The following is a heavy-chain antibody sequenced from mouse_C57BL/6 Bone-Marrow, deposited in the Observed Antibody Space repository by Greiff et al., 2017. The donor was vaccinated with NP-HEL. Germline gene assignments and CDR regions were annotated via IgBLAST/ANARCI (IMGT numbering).Heavy chain of an antibody. J-gene: IGHJ2*01. V-gene: IGHV1-4*01. Sequence: LQESGAELARPGASVKMSCKASGYTFTSYTMHWVKQRPGQGLEWIGYINPSRGYTKYNQKFKDKATLTADKSSSTAYMQLSSLTSEDSAVYYCARPYDGVRYYFDYWGQGTTLTVSS. CDR1: GYTFTSYT. CDR3: ARPYDGVRYYFDY. D-gene: IGHD2-3*01. CDR2: INPSRGYT.